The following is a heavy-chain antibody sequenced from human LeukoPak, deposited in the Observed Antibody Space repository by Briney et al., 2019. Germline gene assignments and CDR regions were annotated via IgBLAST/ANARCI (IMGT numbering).Heavy chain of an antibody. Sequence: GGSLRLSCAAPGFTFSSFGMNWVRQAPGKGLEWVAFIRYDGSNKYYADSVKGRFTISRDNSKNTLYLQMNSLRAEDTAVYYCAKNPAWFGELPYYMDVWGKGTTVTISS. CDR1: GFTFSSFG. V-gene: IGHV3-30*02. CDR3: AKNPAWFGELPYYMDV. CDR2: IRYDGSNK. D-gene: IGHD3-10*01. J-gene: IGHJ6*03.